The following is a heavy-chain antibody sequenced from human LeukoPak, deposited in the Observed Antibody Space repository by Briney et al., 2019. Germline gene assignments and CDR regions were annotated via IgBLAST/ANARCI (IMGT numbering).Heavy chain of an antibody. CDR3: ARDKGSSSWYLVNYYYGMDV. V-gene: IGHV3-7*01. D-gene: IGHD6-13*01. CDR2: IKQDGSEK. Sequence: GGSLRLSCAASGFTFSSYWMSWVRQAPGKGLEWVANIKQDGSEKYYVDSVKGQFSISRDNAKNSLYLQMNSLRAEDTAVYYCARDKGSSSWYLVNYYYGMDVWGQGTTVTVSS. CDR1: GFTFSSYW. J-gene: IGHJ6*02.